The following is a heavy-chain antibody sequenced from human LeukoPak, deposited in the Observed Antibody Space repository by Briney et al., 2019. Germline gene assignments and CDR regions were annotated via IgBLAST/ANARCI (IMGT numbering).Heavy chain of an antibody. Sequence: SETLSLTCTVSGGSISSGGYYWSWIRQHPGKGLEWIGYIYYSGSTYYNPSLKSRVTISVDTSKNQFSLKLSSVTAADTAVYYCARVRITMIVVAHAMDAFDIWGQGTMVTVSS. J-gene: IGHJ3*02. CDR3: ARVRITMIVVAHAMDAFDI. V-gene: IGHV4-31*03. CDR2: IYYSGST. D-gene: IGHD3-22*01. CDR1: GGSISSGGYY.